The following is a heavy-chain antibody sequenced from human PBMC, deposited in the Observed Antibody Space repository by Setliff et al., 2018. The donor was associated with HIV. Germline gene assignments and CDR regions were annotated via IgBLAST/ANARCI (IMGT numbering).Heavy chain of an antibody. J-gene: IGHJ6*03. CDR3: ASSGYNYGGYYMDV. Sequence: GESLKISCAASGFTFSSCWVTWVRQGPGKGLEWVANIKQDGSEKYYVDSVKGRFTISRDNGKNSLYLQMNSLRAEDTAVYYCASSGYNYGGYYMDVWGKGPRSPSP. CDR1: GFTFSSCW. CDR2: IKQDGSEK. D-gene: IGHD5-18*01. V-gene: IGHV3-7*03.